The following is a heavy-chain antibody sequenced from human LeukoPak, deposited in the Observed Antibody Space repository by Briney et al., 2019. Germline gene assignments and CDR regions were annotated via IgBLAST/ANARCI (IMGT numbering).Heavy chain of an antibody. V-gene: IGHV1-2*02. CDR3: ARAEYSSGWWYGDYYYYGMDV. CDR2: INPNSGGT. J-gene: IGHJ6*02. CDR1: GYTFTVYY. Sequence: ASVKVSCKASGYTFTVYYMHWVRQAPGQGLEWMGWINPNSGGTNYAQKFQGRVTMTRDTSISTAYMELSRLRSDDTAVYYCARAEYSSGWWYGDYYYYGMDVWGQGTTVTVSS. D-gene: IGHD6-19*01.